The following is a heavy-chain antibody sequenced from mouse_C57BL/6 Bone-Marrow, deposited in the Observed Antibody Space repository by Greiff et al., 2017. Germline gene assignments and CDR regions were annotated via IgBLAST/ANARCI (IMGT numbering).Heavy chain of an antibody. Sequence: QVHVKQPGAELVKPGASVKMSCKASGYTFTSYWITWVKQRPGQGLEWIGDIYPGIGSTNYNEKFKSKATLTVDTSSSTAYMQLSSLTSEDSAVYYCARDDGYFQFAYWGQGTLVTVSA. V-gene: IGHV1-55*01. CDR2: IYPGIGST. CDR1: GYTFTSYW. D-gene: IGHD2-3*01. CDR3: ARDDGYFQFAY. J-gene: IGHJ3*01.